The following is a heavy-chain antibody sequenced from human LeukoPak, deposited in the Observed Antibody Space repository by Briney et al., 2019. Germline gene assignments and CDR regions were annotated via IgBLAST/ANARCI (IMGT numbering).Heavy chain of an antibody. V-gene: IGHV4-59*01. CDR2: IYYTGST. J-gene: IGHJ1*01. Sequence: PSETLSLTCTVSGGSISTYYWSWIRQPPRKGLEWIGYIYYTGSTNYNPSLKSRVTMSVDASKNQFSLKLTSVTAADTAVYYCVRVSCSGGTCLSPEWGQGTLVTVSS. CDR1: GGSISTYY. CDR3: VRVSCSGGTCLSPE. D-gene: IGHD2-15*01.